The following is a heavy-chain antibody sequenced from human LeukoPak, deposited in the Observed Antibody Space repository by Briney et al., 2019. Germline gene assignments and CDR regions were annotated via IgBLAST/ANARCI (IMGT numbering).Heavy chain of an antibody. CDR3: ARGGYIDQYYFDY. J-gene: IGHJ4*02. V-gene: IGHV3-30-3*01. CDR2: ISYDGSNK. Sequence: GRSLRLSCAASGFTFSSYAMHWVRQAPGKGLEWVAVISYDGSNKYYADSVKGRFTISRDNSKNTLYLQMNSLRAEDTAVYYCARGGYIDQYYFDYWGQGTLVTVSS. D-gene: IGHD5-18*01. CDR1: GFTFSSYA.